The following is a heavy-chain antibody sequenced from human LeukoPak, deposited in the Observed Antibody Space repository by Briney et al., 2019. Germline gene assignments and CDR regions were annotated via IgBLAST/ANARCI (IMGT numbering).Heavy chain of an antibody. D-gene: IGHD1/OR15-1a*01. CDR3: ARDHYNKNWYKY. Sequence: SETLSLTCAVSGDSISSSGRFYWGWLRQPPGKGLEWIGSMDYSGTTDYNPSLKSRVTMSVDTSKKQFSLKLTSVTAADTALYYCARDHYNKNWYKYWGQGTLVTVSS. CDR1: GDSISSSGRFY. V-gene: IGHV4-39*02. CDR2: MDYSGTT. J-gene: IGHJ4*02.